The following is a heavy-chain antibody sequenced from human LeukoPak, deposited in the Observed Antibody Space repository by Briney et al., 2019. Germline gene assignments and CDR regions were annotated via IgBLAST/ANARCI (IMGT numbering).Heavy chain of an antibody. CDR3: ARDRGYSYGDAFDI. V-gene: IGHV3-48*04. Sequence: GGSLRLSCAASGFTFSTYTMNWVRQAPGKGLEWVSYISSSGSTIYHADSVKGRFTISRDNAKNSLYLQMNSLRAEDTAVFYCARDRGYSYGDAFDIWGQGTMVTVSS. D-gene: IGHD5-18*01. J-gene: IGHJ3*02. CDR1: GFTFSTYT. CDR2: ISSSGSTI.